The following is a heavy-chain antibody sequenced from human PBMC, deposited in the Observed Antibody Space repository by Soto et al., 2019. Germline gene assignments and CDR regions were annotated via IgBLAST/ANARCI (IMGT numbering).Heavy chain of an antibody. V-gene: IGHV1-69*01. CDR2: IVPVFGTA. CDR3: ARAVGATAYYFDY. D-gene: IGHD1-26*01. CDR1: GGTFSSYT. J-gene: IGHJ4*02. Sequence: QVQLGQSGAEVKKPGSSVKVSCKASGGTFSSYTVIWVRQAPGQGLEWMGGIVPVFGTANYAQKFQGRVTITADESTTTAYMELSSLRSEDTAVYYCARAVGATAYYFDYWGQGTLVTVSS.